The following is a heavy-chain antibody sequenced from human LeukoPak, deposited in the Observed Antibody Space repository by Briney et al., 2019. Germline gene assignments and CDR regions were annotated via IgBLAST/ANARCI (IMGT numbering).Heavy chain of an antibody. CDR2: FDPEDGET. Sequence: ASVKVSCKVSGYTLTELSMHWVRQAPGKGLEWMGSFDPEDGETIYAQRFQGRVTMTEDTSTDTAYMELSSLRSEDTAVYYCATSHVDTAMVIGYCFDYWGQGTLLTVSS. CDR1: GYTLTELS. J-gene: IGHJ4*02. D-gene: IGHD5-18*01. V-gene: IGHV1-24*01. CDR3: ATSHVDTAMVIGYCFDY.